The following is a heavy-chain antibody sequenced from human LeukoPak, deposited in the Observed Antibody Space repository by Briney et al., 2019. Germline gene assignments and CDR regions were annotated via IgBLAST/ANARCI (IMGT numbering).Heavy chain of an antibody. CDR3: ARDRNWATRNWYFDL. Sequence: PGRSLRLSCAASGFTFSSYGMHWVRQAPGKGLEWVAVIWYDGSNKYYGDSVKGRFTISRDNSKNTLSLQMDSLRAEDTAVYYCARDRNWATRNWYFDLWGRGTLVTVSS. V-gene: IGHV3-33*01. CDR2: IWYDGSNK. CDR1: GFTFSSYG. J-gene: IGHJ2*01. D-gene: IGHD1-14*01.